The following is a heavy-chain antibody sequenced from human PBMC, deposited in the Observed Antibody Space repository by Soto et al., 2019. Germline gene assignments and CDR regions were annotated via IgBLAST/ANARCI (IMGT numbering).Heavy chain of an antibody. Sequence: QVHLEQSGAEVKKPGSSVKGSCKAAGGTFTTYTLIWVRQAPSKGLEWMGRILPMLTVTNSAQKFQGRVNPAPKKTKSKAFMELTSLPSDDPYVYYCSIGSWSAETFDVWGQGTMVTVSS. CDR2: ILPMLTVT. CDR1: GGTFTTYT. V-gene: IGHV1-69*02. D-gene: IGHD2-2*01. J-gene: IGHJ3*01. CDR3: SIGSWSAETFDV.